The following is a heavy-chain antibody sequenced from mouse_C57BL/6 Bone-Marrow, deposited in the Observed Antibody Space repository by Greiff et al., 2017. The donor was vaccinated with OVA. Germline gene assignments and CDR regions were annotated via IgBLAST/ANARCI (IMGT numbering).Heavy chain of an antibody. CDR2: IYIGNGYT. Sequence: VQLQQSGAELVRPGSSVKMSCKTSGYTFTSYGINWVKQRPGQGLEWIGYIYIGNGYTDYNEKFKGKATLTSDTSSSTAYMQLSSLTSEDSAIYFCANYYGSSLFAYWGQGTLVTVSA. CDR3: ANYYGSSLFAY. J-gene: IGHJ3*01. CDR1: GYTFTSYG. V-gene: IGHV1-58*01. D-gene: IGHD1-1*01.